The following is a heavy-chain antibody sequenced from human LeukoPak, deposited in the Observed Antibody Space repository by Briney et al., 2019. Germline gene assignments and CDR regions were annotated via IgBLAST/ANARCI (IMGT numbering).Heavy chain of an antibody. V-gene: IGHV4-38-2*02. D-gene: IGHD6-13*01. Sequence: SETLSLTCTVSGYSISSAYYWGWIRQAPGKGLEWIGNLYHSGSTYYNPSLKSRVTISVDTSKNQFSLRLSSVTAADTAVYYCARVTGYMTEDYFDYWGQGTLITVSS. CDR3: ARVTGYMTEDYFDY. CDR2: LYHSGST. J-gene: IGHJ4*02. CDR1: GYSISSAYY.